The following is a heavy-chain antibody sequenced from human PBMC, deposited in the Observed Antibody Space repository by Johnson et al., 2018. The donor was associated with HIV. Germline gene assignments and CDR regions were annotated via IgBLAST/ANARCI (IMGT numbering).Heavy chain of an antibody. J-gene: IGHJ3*02. CDR1: GFTFNSYG. CDR3: ARSLGSQPLRGSFDI. D-gene: IGHD1-26*01. V-gene: IGHV3-30*03. CDR2: ISYDGSND. Sequence: QVQLVESGGGVVQPGRSLRLSCAASGFTFNSYGMHWVRQAPGKGLEWVAFISYDGSNDYYADSVKGRFTISRDNSKNTLYLQMNSLRAEDTALYYCARSLGSQPLRGSFDIWGQGTMVTVSS.